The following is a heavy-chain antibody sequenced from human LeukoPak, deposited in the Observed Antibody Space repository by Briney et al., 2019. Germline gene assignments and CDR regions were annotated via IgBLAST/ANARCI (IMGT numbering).Heavy chain of an antibody. CDR2: IYYSGST. D-gene: IGHD3-3*01. J-gene: IGHJ6*03. CDR3: ARVITIFGVTPYYYYMDV. V-gene: IGHV4-59*01. CDR1: GGSIGSYY. Sequence: SETLSLTCTVSGGSIGSYYWSWIRQPPGKGLEWIGYIYYSGSTNYNPSLKSRVTISVDTSKNQFSLKLSSVTAADTAVYYCARVITIFGVTPYYYYMDVWGKGTTVTVSS.